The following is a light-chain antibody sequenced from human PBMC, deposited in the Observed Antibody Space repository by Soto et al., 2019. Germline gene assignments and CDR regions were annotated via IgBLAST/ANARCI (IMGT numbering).Light chain of an antibody. J-gene: IGKJ1*01. Sequence: AIQMTQSPSSLSASVGDRVTITCRASQDIRKDLGWYQQKPGKAPKSLVYGASTLQSGVPSRFSGSGSGTDFTLTISSLQPEDFATYYCHQVYTYPRTFGQGTKVEIK. V-gene: IGKV1-6*01. CDR1: QDIRKD. CDR2: GAS. CDR3: HQVYTYPRT.